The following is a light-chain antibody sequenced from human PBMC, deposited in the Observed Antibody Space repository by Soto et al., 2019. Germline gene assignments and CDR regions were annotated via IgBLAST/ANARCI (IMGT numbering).Light chain of an antibody. V-gene: IGLV2-23*01. CDR1: SSTVGGFNV. Sequence: QSALTQPASVSGSPGQSITISCTGTSSTVGGFNVVSWYQQHPGKAPKVIIYEGIKRPSGISNRFSGSNSGSTASLTISGLQADDEADYYCCSYVGATTYVFGPGTKV. J-gene: IGLJ1*01. CDR2: EGI. CDR3: CSYVGATTYV.